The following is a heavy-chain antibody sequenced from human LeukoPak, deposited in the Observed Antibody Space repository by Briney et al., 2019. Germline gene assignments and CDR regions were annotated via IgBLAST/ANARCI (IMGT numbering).Heavy chain of an antibody. J-gene: IGHJ4*02. CDR1: GGSINSYY. CDR2: IYSSGST. D-gene: IGHD4-23*01. V-gene: IGHV4-4*07. Sequence: ETLSLTCTVSGGSINSYYWSWIPQAAGKGLERIGRIYSSGSTNYNPSLKSRVSMPVDTSQNQCSLKLTPAPAADTAVYYCARGGKATVVTMWGQGILVTVPS. CDR3: ARGGKATVVTM.